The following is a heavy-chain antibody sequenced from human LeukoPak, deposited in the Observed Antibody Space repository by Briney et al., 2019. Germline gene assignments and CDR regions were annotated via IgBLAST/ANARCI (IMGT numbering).Heavy chain of an antibody. CDR1: GFSFSNYV. D-gene: IGHD6-13*01. J-gene: IGHJ4*02. Sequence: GGSLRLSCAASGFSFSNYVMSWVRQAPGKGLEWVSGISGSGGSTYYADSVKGRFTISRDNSKNTLYLQMNSLRAEDTAVYYCAKAVGTYSSRCPGDYWGQGTLVTVSS. CDR2: ISGSGGST. V-gene: IGHV3-23*01. CDR3: AKAVGTYSSRCPGDY.